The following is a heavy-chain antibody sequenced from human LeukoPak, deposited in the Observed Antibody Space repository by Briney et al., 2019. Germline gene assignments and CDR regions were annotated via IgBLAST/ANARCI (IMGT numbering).Heavy chain of an antibody. CDR3: ARRVILTGLDY. CDR1: GFKFYDYG. Sequence: GGSLRLSCAASGFKFYDYGMSWVRQAPGKGLEWVANIKQDGSEKYYVDSVKGRFTISRDNAKNSLYLQMNSLRAEDTAVYYCARRVILTGLDYWGQGTLVTVSS. J-gene: IGHJ4*02. D-gene: IGHD3-9*01. CDR2: IKQDGSEK. V-gene: IGHV3-7*01.